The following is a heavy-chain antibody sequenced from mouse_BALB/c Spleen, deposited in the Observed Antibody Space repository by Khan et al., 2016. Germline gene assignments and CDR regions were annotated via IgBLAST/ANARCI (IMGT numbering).Heavy chain of an antibody. V-gene: IGHV1-87*01. D-gene: IGHD1-1*01. CDR2: IYPGDGDT. CDR3: GRGGDYSLYDAMDY. J-gene: IGHJ4*01. CDR1: GYTFTSYW. Sequence: VELVESGAELARPGASVKLSCKASGYTFTSYWMQWVKQRPGQGLEWIGAIYPGDGDTRYTQKFKGKATLTADKSSSTAYMQLSSLASEDSAVXTCGRGGDYSLYDAMDYWGQGTTVTVSS.